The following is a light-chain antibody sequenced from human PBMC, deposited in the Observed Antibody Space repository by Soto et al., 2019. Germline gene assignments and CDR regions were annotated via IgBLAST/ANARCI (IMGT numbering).Light chain of an antibody. CDR1: QSVSSN. CDR3: QQYNNGTCIT. V-gene: IGKV3-15*01. Sequence: DIVITNYPASLSVTPGERATLSCRASQSVSSNLAWYQQKPGQAPRLLLYGASTRATGIPARFSGSGSGTEFTLTISILQSEDFAIYYCQQYNNGTCITFGQGTRLEIK. J-gene: IGKJ5*01. CDR2: GAS.